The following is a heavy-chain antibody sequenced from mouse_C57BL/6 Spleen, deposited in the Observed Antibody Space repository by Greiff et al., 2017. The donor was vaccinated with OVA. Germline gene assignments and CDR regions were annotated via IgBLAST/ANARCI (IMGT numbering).Heavy chain of an antibody. V-gene: IGHV1-82*01. J-gene: IGHJ2*01. CDR3: ARSGYDFLYFDY. Sequence: VQLQQSGPELVQPGASVKISCKASGYAFSSSWMNWVKQRPGKGLEWIGRIYPGDGDTNYNGKFKGKATLTADKSSSTAYMQLSSLTSVDSAVYFCARSGYDFLYFDYWGQGTTLTVSS. D-gene: IGHD2-4*01. CDR1: GYAFSSSW. CDR2: IYPGDGDT.